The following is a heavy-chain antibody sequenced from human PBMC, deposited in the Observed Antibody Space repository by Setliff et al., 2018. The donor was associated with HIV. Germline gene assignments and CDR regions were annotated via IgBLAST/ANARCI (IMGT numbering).Heavy chain of an antibody. V-gene: IGHV1-8*01. D-gene: IGHD1-7*01. Sequence: GASVKVSCKASGHTFSYYDVIWVRRATGQGLEWMGWMNPNSGGTGYAQKFQGRVIMTRDTSISTAYMELSSLTSEDTAVYYCARGRRNYFYYYYYYMDVWGKGTTVTVSS. CDR1: GHTFSYYD. CDR2: MNPNSGGT. CDR3: ARGRRNYFYYYYYYMDV. J-gene: IGHJ6*03.